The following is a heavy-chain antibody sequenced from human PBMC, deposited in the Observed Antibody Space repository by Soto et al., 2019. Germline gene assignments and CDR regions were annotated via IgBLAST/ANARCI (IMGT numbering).Heavy chain of an antibody. D-gene: IGHD4-17*01. Sequence: GGSLRLSCAASGFTFSSYSMNWVRQAPGKGLEWVSSISRSSSYIYYADSVKGRFTISRENAKNSLYLHMNSLRAEDTAVDYCARDQRGGMTTVTTADYWGQGTMVTVSS. CDR1: GFTFSSYS. V-gene: IGHV3-21*01. J-gene: IGHJ4*02. CDR2: ISRSSSYI. CDR3: ARDQRGGMTTVTTADY.